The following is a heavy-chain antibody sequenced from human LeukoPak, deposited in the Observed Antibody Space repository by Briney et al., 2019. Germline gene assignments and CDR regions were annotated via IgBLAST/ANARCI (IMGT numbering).Heavy chain of an antibody. V-gene: IGHV1-69*01. Sequence: SVKVSCKASGGTFSSYAISWVRQAPGQGLEWMGGIIPIFGTANYAQKFQGRVTITADESTSTAYMELSSLRSEDTAVYYCARVGVYSGSYYLSLTSDHDAFDIWGQGTMVTVSS. D-gene: IGHD1-26*01. CDR2: IIPIFGTA. CDR3: ARVGVYSGSYYLSLTSDHDAFDI. J-gene: IGHJ3*02. CDR1: GGTFSSYA.